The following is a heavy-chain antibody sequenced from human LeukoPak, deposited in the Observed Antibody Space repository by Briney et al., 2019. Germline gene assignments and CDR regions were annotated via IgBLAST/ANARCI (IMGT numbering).Heavy chain of an antibody. J-gene: IGHJ3*02. D-gene: IGHD3-10*01. Sequence: ASVKVSCKASGYTFTGYNIHWIRQAPGQGLEWMGWMNPNSGNTGYAQKFQGRVTMTRNTSISTAYMELSSLRSEDTAVYYCAFMVRGVILTDDAFDIWGQGTMVTVSS. V-gene: IGHV1-8*02. CDR3: AFMVRGVILTDDAFDI. CDR1: GYTFTGYN. CDR2: MNPNSGNT.